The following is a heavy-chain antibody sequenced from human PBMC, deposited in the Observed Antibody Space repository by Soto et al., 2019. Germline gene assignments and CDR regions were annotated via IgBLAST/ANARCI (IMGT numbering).Heavy chain of an antibody. CDR1: GGSFSGYY. Sequence: PSATLSLTCAVYGGSFSGYYWSWIRQPPGKGLEWIGYISYSGSTDYNPSLKSRVTISFDASKNQISLQVRSATAADAAVYYCARDLKEYCSDGKCNWFDPWGQGTPVTVSS. CDR2: ISYSGST. J-gene: IGHJ5*02. CDR3: ARDLKEYCSDGKCNWFDP. V-gene: IGHV4-59*01. D-gene: IGHD2-15*01.